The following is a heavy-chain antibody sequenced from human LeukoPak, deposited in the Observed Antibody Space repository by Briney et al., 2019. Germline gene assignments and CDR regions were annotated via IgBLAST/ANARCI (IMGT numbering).Heavy chain of an antibody. CDR2: IKNDGSSA. CDR3: AKSDWFDP. CDR1: GFTFRNYW. J-gene: IGHJ5*01. V-gene: IGHV3-74*01. Sequence: GGSLRLSCATSGFTFRNYWMSWLRQAPGKGLVWVARIKNDGSSASYAESMKGRFTISRDNARSTLFLQMNSLGVDDTAVYYCAKSDWFDPWGRGILVTVSS.